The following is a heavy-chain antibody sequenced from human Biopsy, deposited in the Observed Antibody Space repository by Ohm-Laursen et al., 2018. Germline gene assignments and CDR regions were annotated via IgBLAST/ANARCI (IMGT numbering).Heavy chain of an antibody. CDR2: VYYTGST. CDR1: GDSISSYY. CDR3: ARNRGYYSERTVPGYFDL. J-gene: IGHJ2*01. Sequence: SQTLSLTCTVSGDSISSYYWSWIRQPPGKGLQWIGYVYYTGSTDYNPSLQSRVTISVDTSKNHFSLRLRSVTPADTAIYYCARNRGYYSERTVPGYFDLWGRGTLVTFSS. V-gene: IGHV4-59*01. D-gene: IGHD3-22*01.